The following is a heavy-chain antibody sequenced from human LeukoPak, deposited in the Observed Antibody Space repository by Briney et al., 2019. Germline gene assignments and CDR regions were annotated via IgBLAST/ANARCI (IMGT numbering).Heavy chain of an antibody. CDR2: INHSGST. CDR1: GGSFRGYY. J-gene: IGHJ4*02. D-gene: IGHD3-22*01. V-gene: IGHV4-34*01. CDR3: ARAGDSSGYSDY. Sequence: SETLSLTCAVYGGSFRGYYWSWIRQPPGKGLEWIGEINHSGSTNYNPSLKGRVTISVDTSKNQFSLKLSSVTAADTAVYYCARAGDSSGYSDYWGQGTLVTVSS.